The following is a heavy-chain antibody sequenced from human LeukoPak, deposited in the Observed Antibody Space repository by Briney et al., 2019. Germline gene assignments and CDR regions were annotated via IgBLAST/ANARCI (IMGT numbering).Heavy chain of an antibody. CDR1: GGSISSSDYY. J-gene: IGHJ6*03. CDR2: MYYSGTT. D-gene: IGHD1-14*01. Sequence: SETLSLTCTVFGGSISSSDYYWGWIRQPPGKGLEWIGSMYYSGTTYYNPSPKSRVTISVDTSKNQFSLKLYSATATDTAVYYCAAHRLITSRTSYYMDVWGKGTTVTVSS. CDR3: AAHRLITSRTSYYMDV. V-gene: IGHV4-39*01.